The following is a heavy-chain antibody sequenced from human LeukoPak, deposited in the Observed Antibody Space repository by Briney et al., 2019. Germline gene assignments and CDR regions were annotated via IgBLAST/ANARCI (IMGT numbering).Heavy chain of an antibody. CDR3: ASYSYYDSSGYYPYFDY. CDR2: INHSGST. V-gene: IGHV4-34*01. D-gene: IGHD3-22*01. CDR1: GGSFSGYY. J-gene: IGHJ4*02. Sequence: SETLSLTCAVYGGSFSGYYWSWIRQPPGKGLEWIGEINHSGSTSYNPSLKSRVTISVDTSKNQFSLKLSSVTAADTAVYYCASYSYYDSSGYYPYFDYWGQGTLVTVSS.